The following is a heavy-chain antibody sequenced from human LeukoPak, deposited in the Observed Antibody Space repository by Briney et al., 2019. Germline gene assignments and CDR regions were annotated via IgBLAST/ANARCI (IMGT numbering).Heavy chain of an antibody. CDR1: GFTFSSYS. Sequence: GGSLRLSCAASGFTFSSYSMNWVRQAPGKGLEWVSSISSSSSYIYYADSVKGRFTISRDNAKNSLYLQMNSLRAEDTAVYYCARARTGGSSPGYFDYWGQGTLVTVSS. CDR2: ISSSSSYI. J-gene: IGHJ4*02. V-gene: IGHV3-21*01. CDR3: ARARTGGSSPGYFDY. D-gene: IGHD1-26*01.